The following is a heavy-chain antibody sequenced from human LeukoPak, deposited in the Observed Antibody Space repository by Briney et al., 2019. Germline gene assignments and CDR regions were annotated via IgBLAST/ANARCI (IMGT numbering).Heavy chain of an antibody. J-gene: IGHJ4*02. V-gene: IGHV1-2*06. CDR3: ARSKREGRYYYDSSGYYIFDY. D-gene: IGHD3-22*01. CDR1: GYTFTGYY. Sequence: ASVKVSCKASGYTFTGYYMHWVRQAPGQGLEWMGRINPNSGGTNYEQKFQGRVTMTRDTSISTAYMELSRLRSDDTAVYYCARSKREGRYYYDSSGYYIFDYWGQGTLVTVSS. CDR2: INPNSGGT.